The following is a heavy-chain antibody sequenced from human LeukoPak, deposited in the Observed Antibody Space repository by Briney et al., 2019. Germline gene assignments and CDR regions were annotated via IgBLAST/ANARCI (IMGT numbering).Heavy chain of an antibody. CDR1: GGSVSSGSYY. J-gene: IGHJ5*02. CDR2: ISYSGSP. D-gene: IGHD3-10*01. CDR3: ARGNYYGSGSPNWFDP. Sequence: SETLSLTCTVSGGSVSSGSYYWSWIRQPPGKGLEWIGHISYSGSPNYSPSLKSRVTISIDTSKNQFSLKLSSVTAADTAVYYCARGNYYGSGSPNWFDPWGQGTLVTVSS. V-gene: IGHV4-61*01.